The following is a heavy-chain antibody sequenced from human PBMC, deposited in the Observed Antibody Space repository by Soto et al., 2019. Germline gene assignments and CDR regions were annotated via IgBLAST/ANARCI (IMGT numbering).Heavy chain of an antibody. V-gene: IGHV5-51*01. CDR3: VSGQLLLTPATDLRLGYYYGMDV. CDR1: GYSLSTYC. D-gene: IGHD3-10*01. J-gene: IGHJ6*02. Sequence: EPLKISCNGSGYSLSTYCIAWVLQLPFKVLKWRSSIYPGDSYTRYSPSFQGQVTVSVDKSITTAYLQWRSLKASDTAMYFCVSGQLLLTPATDLRLGYYYGMDVWGQGTTVTVSS. CDR2: IYPGDSYT.